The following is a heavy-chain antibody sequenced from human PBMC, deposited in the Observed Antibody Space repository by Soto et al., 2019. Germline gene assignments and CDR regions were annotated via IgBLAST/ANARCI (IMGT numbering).Heavy chain of an antibody. J-gene: IGHJ6*02. Sequence: SETLSLTCTVSGGSISSYYWSWIRQPPGKGLEWIGEINHSGSTTYNPSLKTRVTISVGTSKNQCSLKLNCVTAADTAVYYCARGGYDFWSGYWLYYGMDVWGQGTTVTVSS. CDR1: GGSISSYY. D-gene: IGHD3-3*01. CDR2: INHSGST. CDR3: ARGGYDFWSGYWLYYGMDV. V-gene: IGHV4-34*01.